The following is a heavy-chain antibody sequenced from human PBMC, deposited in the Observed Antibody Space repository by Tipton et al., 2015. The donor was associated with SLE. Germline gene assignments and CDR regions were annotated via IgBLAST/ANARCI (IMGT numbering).Heavy chain of an antibody. D-gene: IGHD2-21*01. Sequence: SLRLSCAASGFTFSSYSMNWVRQAPGKGLEWVSSISSSSSYIYYADSVKGRFTISRDSAKNSLYLQMNSLRAEDTAVYYCARDQESYCGGDCWEYYYYYYMDVWGKGTTVTVSS. CDR1: GFTFSSYS. V-gene: IGHV3-21*01. CDR2: ISSSSSYI. J-gene: IGHJ6*03. CDR3: ARDQESYCGGDCWEYYYYYYMDV.